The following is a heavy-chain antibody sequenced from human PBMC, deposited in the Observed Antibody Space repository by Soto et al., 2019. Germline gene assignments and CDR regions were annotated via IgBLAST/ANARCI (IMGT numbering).Heavy chain of an antibody. CDR1: GYTFTNYA. J-gene: IGHJ3*02. V-gene: IGHV1-3*01. D-gene: IGHD2-2*01. Sequence: QVQLVQSGAEVKKPGASVKVSCKTSGYTFTNYAIHWVRKAPGQRLEWMGWINVGDGKTKYSQKFQGRVTITRDTSASTAYMELSSLRSEDADVYYCARAGSCTSTICYGGFDICGQGTMVTFSS. CDR2: INVGDGKT. CDR3: ARAGSCTSTICYGGFDI.